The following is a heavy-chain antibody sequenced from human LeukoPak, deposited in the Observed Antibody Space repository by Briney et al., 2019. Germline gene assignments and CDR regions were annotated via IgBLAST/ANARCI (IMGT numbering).Heavy chain of an antibody. CDR3: ARETGVTISPPKVDP. D-gene: IGHD3-3*01. CDR1: GDSISSNSAA. CDR2: TYYRSKWYN. J-gene: IGHJ5*02. Sequence: SQTLSLACAISGDSISSNSAAWNWIRQSPSRGLEWLGRTYYRSKWYNDYAVSVKGRITINPDTSKNQFSLQLNSVTPEDTAVYYCARETGVTISPPKVDPWGQGTLVTVSS. V-gene: IGHV6-1*01.